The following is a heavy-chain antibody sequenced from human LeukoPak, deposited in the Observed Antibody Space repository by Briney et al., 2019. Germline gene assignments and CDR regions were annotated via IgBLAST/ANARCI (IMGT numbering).Heavy chain of an antibody. V-gene: IGHV3-21*01. Sequence: GGSLRLSCAASGFTFSSYSMNWVRQAPGKGLEWVSSISSTSYIYYADSVKGRFTISRDNAKNSLYLQMNSLRAEDTAVYYCARDGSGYDWGRYYFDYWGQGTLVTVSS. J-gene: IGHJ4*02. CDR2: ISSTSYI. CDR1: GFTFSSYS. D-gene: IGHD5-12*01. CDR3: ARDGSGYDWGRYYFDY.